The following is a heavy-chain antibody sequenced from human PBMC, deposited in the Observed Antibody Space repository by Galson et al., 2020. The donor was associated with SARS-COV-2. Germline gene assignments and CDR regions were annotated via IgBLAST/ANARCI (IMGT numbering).Heavy chain of an antibody. CDR1: DGSSSSVSDGDYY. D-gene: IGHD2-15*01. CDR2: IYYRGST. V-gene: IGHV4-30-4*01. Sequence: ASETLSLTCAVFDGSSSSVSDGDYYWSWIRQSPGKGLEWIGYIYYRGSTYYNPSLKSRVTISVDTSKNQFSLQLTSVTAADTAVYYCARGGGYCSGGSCQTFDYWGQGTLVTVSS. CDR3: ARGGGYCSGGSCQTFDY. J-gene: IGHJ4*02.